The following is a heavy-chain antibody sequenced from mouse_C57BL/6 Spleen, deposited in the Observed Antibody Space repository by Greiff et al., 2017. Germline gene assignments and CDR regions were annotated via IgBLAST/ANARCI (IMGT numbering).Heavy chain of an antibody. CDR1: GYTFTDYY. D-gene: IGHD2-4*01. J-gene: IGHJ3*01. CDR3: ASDYDGFAY. Sequence: VQLQQSGPELVKPGASVKISCKASGYTFTDYYINWVKQSPGKSLEWIGDINPNNGGTSYNQKFKGKATLTVDKSSSTAYMELRSLTSEDSAVYYCASDYDGFAYWGQGTLLTVSA. V-gene: IGHV1-26*01. CDR2: INPNNGGT.